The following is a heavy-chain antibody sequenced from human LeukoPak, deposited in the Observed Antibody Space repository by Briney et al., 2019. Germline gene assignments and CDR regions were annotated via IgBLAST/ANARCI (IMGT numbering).Heavy chain of an antibody. CDR1: GGSISSGGYY. V-gene: IGHV4-31*03. CDR3: ARVKYSGYDIDY. D-gene: IGHD5-12*01. CDR2: IYYSGNT. Sequence: SETLSLTCTVSGGSISSGGYYWSWIRQHPGKGLEWIGYIYYSGNTYYNPSLKSRVTISVDTSKNQFSLKLSSVTAADTAVYYCARVKYSGYDIDYWGQGTLVTVSS. J-gene: IGHJ4*02.